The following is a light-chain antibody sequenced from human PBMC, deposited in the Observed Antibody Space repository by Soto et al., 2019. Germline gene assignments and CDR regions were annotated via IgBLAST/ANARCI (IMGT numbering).Light chain of an antibody. V-gene: IGKV2-24*01. Sequence: DIVMTQTPLSSPVSLGQPASISCRSSQSLVHSDGNTYLSWLHQRPGQPPRLLIYKVSNRFSGVPDRFSGSGAGTDFTLKISRVEAEDVGVYCQQYGGSPRTLGQGTRLEIK. CDR3: QYGGSPRT. CDR1: QSLVHSDGNTY. CDR2: KVS. J-gene: IGKJ5*01.